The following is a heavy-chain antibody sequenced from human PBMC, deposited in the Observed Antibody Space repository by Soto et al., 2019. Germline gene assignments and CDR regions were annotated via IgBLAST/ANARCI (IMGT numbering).Heavy chain of an antibody. V-gene: IGHV3-48*01. Sequence: GGSLRLSCAASGFTFSTYSMNWVRQAPGKGLEWVSYISGSSGDSIYYADSVKGRFTISRDNAKNSLYLQMNSLRAEDTAVYYCAKSYCSGGSCYEFDYWGQGTLVTVSS. CDR2: ISGSSGDSI. CDR3: AKSYCSGGSCYEFDY. CDR1: GFTFSTYS. J-gene: IGHJ4*02. D-gene: IGHD2-15*01.